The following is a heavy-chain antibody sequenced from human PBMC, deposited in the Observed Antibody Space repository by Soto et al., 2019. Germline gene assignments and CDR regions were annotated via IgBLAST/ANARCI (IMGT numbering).Heavy chain of an antibody. Sequence: PGESLTISCQVSGYSFANYWIAWVRPLPGKGLEWVGVIYPGDSDTRYSPSFRGQVTISADKSISHVYLQWSSLKASDTAMYYCARNRLRQYYYGMDVWGQGTTVTVS. J-gene: IGHJ6*02. CDR3: ARNRLRQYYYGMDV. CDR1: GYSFANYW. D-gene: IGHD3-10*01. V-gene: IGHV5-51*01. CDR2: IYPGDSDT.